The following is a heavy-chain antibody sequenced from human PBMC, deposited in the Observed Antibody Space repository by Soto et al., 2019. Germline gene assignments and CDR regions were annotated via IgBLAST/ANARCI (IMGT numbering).Heavy chain of an antibody. Sequence: SETLSLTCAVYGVPFSGYYWSWIRQSPGKGLEWIGEINHSGNTNYNPSLKSRVTMLADTSKNQFSLSLSSVTAADTAVYYCANLIVFHSSYYHDYWGHGTLVTVSS. J-gene: IGHJ4*01. CDR1: GVPFSGYY. D-gene: IGHD1-26*01. CDR3: ANLIVFHSSYYHDY. V-gene: IGHV4-34*01. CDR2: INHSGNT.